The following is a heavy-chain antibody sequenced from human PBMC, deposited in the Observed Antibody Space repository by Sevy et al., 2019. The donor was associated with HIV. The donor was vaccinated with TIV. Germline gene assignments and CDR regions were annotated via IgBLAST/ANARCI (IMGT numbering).Heavy chain of an antibody. V-gene: IGHV3-33*01. D-gene: IGHD3-16*01. CDR1: GFTFSGYG. J-gene: IGHJ3*01. CDR2: IWDDGTNE. CDR3: ARDGGGGVEGGITDVIDL. Sequence: GGSLRLSCAASGFTFSGYGMHWVRQAPDKALEWVGIIWDDGTNEHYSDSVKGRFIISRDNSKNTVYLQMTSLRGDDTAGYFCARDGGGGVEGGITDVIDLGGQGTMVTVS.